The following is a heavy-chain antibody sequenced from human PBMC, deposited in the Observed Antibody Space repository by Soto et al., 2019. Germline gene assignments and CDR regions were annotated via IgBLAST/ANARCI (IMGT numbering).Heavy chain of an antibody. J-gene: IGHJ4*02. CDR3: ASYNCNRLFDY. Sequence: RGSLRLSYKASGFSYITSYIYCSRQGALQWLVWVSRISPDGTHTKYADSVKGRFAISRDNAKNTLYLQMSSLRADDTAFYYCASYNCNRLFDYWGQGTLVTVSS. V-gene: IGHV3-74*03. CDR2: ISPDGTHT. CDR1: GFSYITSY. D-gene: IGHD1-20*01.